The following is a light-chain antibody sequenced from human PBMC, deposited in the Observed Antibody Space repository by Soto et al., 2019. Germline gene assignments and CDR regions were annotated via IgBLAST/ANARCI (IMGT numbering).Light chain of an antibody. Sequence: EIVLTQSPGTLSLSPGERATLSCRASQSVSSNYLAWYQKSPGQPPSLLIYGASNRANGGPDRFSGSGSGTDFTLNISRLEPEDFSVYYCQQYGTSPYTFGQWTKLEIK. CDR3: QQYGTSPYT. CDR2: GAS. CDR1: QSVSSNY. V-gene: IGKV3-20*01. J-gene: IGKJ2*01.